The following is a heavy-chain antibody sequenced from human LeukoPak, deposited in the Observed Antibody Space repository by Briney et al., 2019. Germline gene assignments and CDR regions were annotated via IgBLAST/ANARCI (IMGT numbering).Heavy chain of an antibody. D-gene: IGHD3-10*02. CDR3: AELGITMIGGV. CDR1: GFTFSSYS. CDR2: ISRSSNYI. Sequence: GGSLRLSCAASGFTFSSYSMNWVRQAPGKGLEWVSSISRSSNYIDYADSVKGRFTISRDNAKNSLYLQMNSLRAEDTAVYYCAELGITMIGGVWGKGTTVTISS. V-gene: IGHV3-21*01. J-gene: IGHJ6*04.